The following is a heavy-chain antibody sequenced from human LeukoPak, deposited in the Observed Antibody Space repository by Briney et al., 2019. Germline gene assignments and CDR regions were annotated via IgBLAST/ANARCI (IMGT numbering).Heavy chain of an antibody. J-gene: IGHJ3*02. V-gene: IGHV3-21*01. CDR1: GFTFSSYS. D-gene: IGHD2-2*01. Sequence: GGSLRLSCAASGFTFSSYSMNWVRQAPGKGLEWVSSISSSSSYIYYADSVKGRFTISRDIAKNSLYLQMNSLRAEDTAVYYCARDRGRPAANDAFDIWGQGTMVTVSS. CDR3: ARDRGRPAANDAFDI. CDR2: ISSSSSYI.